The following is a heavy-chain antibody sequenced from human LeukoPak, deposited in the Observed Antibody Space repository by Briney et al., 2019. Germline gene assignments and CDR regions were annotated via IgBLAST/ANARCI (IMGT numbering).Heavy chain of an antibody. CDR1: GYTFTGYY. CDR3: ARDPGYCSSTSCYLSY. D-gene: IGHD2-2*01. V-gene: IGHV1-2*06. CDR2: INPNSGGT. J-gene: IGHJ4*02. Sequence: GASVKVSCKASGYTFTGYYMHWVRQAPGQGLEWMGRINPNSGGTNYAQKFQGRVTMTRDTSISTAYMELSRLRSDDTAVYYCARDPGYCSSTSCYLSYWGQGTLVTVSS.